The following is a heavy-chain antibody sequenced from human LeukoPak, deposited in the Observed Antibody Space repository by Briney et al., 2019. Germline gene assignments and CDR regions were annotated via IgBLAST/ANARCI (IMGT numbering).Heavy chain of an antibody. D-gene: IGHD1-1*01. Sequence: GGSLRLSCAASGFIFSNYAMSWVRQAPGQGLEWVSTISNSGDATFYADAVKGRFTISRDNSKNTLCLQMYSLRAEDTAIYYCAKAPPYTKYFDYWGQGTLLTVSS. V-gene: IGHV3-23*01. CDR2: ISNSGDAT. CDR1: GFIFSNYA. J-gene: IGHJ4*02. CDR3: AKAPPYTKYFDY.